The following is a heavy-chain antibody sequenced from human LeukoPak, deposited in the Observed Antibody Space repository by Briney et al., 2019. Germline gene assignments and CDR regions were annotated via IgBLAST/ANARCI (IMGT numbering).Heavy chain of an antibody. Sequence: SGGSLRLSCAASGFTFSSYEMNWVRQAPGKGLEWVSYISSSGSTIYYADSVKGRFTISRDNAKNSLYLQMNSLRAEDTAVYYCARDPSLNTAIPSWGQGTLVTVSS. CDR2: ISSSGSTI. CDR1: GFTFSSYE. V-gene: IGHV3-48*03. J-gene: IGHJ5*02. CDR3: ARDPSLNTAIPS. D-gene: IGHD5-18*01.